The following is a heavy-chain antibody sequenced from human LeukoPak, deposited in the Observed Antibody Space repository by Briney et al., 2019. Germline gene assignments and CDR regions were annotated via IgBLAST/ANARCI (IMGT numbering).Heavy chain of an antibody. CDR3: AGDRMALGDY. J-gene: IGHJ4*02. CDR1: GFTVSSNY. Sequence: GGSLRLSCAASGFTVSSNYMSWVRQAPGKGLEWVSVIYSGGSTYYADSVKGRSTISRDNAKNTLYLQMNSLRAEDAAVYYCAGDRMALGDYWGQGTLVTVSS. V-gene: IGHV3-53*01. CDR2: IYSGGST. D-gene: IGHD7-27*01.